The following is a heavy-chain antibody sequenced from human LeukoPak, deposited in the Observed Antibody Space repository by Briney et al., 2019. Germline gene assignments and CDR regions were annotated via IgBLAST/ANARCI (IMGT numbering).Heavy chain of an antibody. CDR2: IYSSGTT. Sequence: GGSLRLSCAASGFNVNSNYMSWVRQAPGKGLEWVSVIYSSGTTYYGDSVKGRFTISRDNSKNTLYLQMNSLRAEDTAVYYCARDRGGRFGYWGQGTLVTVSS. V-gene: IGHV3-66*01. J-gene: IGHJ4*02. CDR3: ARDRGGRFGY. CDR1: GFNVNSNY. D-gene: IGHD3-10*01.